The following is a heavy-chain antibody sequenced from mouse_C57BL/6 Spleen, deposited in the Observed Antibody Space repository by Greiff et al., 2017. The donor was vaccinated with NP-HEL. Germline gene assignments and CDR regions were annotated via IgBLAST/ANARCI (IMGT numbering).Heavy chain of an antibody. CDR2: IYPRSGNT. Sequence: QVQLQESGAELARPGASVKLSCKASGYTFTSYGISWVKQRTGQGLEWIGEIYPRSGNTYYNEKFKGKATLTADKSSSTAYMELRSLTSEDSAVYFCARLRYGDDSYYAMDYWGEGNSDTVSS. CDR3: ARLRYGDDSYYAMDY. J-gene: IGHJ4*01. D-gene: IGHD2-2*01. V-gene: IGHV1-81*01. CDR1: GYTFTSYG.